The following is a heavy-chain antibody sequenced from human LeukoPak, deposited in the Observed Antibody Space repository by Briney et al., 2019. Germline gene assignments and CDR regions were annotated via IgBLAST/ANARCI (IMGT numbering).Heavy chain of an antibody. V-gene: IGHV3-21*04. D-gene: IGHD3-10*01. CDR3: AKVPGQDYGSGPLYYYGMDV. CDR1: GFTFRDYT. J-gene: IGHJ6*02. CDR2: ISKSGTYI. Sequence: GGSLRLSCAASGFTFRDYTMYWVRQAPGKGLEWVSAISKSGTYIKYADSVKGRFTISRDNSKNTLYLQMNSLRAEDTAVYYCAKVPGQDYGSGPLYYYGMDVWGQGTTDTVSS.